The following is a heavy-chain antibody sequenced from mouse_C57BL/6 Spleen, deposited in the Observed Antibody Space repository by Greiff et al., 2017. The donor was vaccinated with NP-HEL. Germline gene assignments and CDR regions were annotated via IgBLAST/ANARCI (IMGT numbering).Heavy chain of an antibody. CDR2: IYPSDSET. J-gene: IGHJ4*01. CDR3: ARGGSSYPYYAMDY. CDR1: GYTFTSYW. D-gene: IGHD1-1*01. Sequence: QVHVKQPGAELVRPGSSVKLSCKASGYTFTSYWMDWVKQRPGQGLEWIGNIYPSDSETHYNQKFKDKATLTVDKSSSTAYMQLSSLTSEDSAVYYCARGGSSYPYYAMDYWGQGTSVTVSS. V-gene: IGHV1-61*01.